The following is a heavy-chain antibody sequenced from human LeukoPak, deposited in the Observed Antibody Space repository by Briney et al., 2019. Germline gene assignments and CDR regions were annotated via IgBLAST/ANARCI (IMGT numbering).Heavy chain of an antibody. V-gene: IGHV3-30*02. CDR3: ARVGYSSGRIDAFDI. CDR2: IRYDGSNK. J-gene: IGHJ3*02. D-gene: IGHD6-19*01. CDR1: QFTFSNYG. Sequence: AGGSLRLSCAASQFTFSNYGMHWVRQAPGKGLEWVAFIRYDGSNKFYADSVKGRFTISRDNAKNSLYLQMNSLRAEDTAFYYCARVGYSSGRIDAFDIWGQGTMVTVSS.